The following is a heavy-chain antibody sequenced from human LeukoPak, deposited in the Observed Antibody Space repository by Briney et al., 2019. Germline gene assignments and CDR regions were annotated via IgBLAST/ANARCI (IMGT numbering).Heavy chain of an antibody. CDR2: IKQDGSEK. J-gene: IGHJ5*02. CDR3: ARDRRGLQSLPWFDP. Sequence: GTSLRLSCAASGFTFSSYWMSWVRQAPGKGLEWVANIKQDGSEKYYVDSVRGRFTISRDNAKNSLYLQMNSLRAEDTAVYYCARDRRGLQSLPWFDPWGQGTLVTVSS. V-gene: IGHV3-7*04. CDR1: GFTFSSYW. D-gene: IGHD5-24*01.